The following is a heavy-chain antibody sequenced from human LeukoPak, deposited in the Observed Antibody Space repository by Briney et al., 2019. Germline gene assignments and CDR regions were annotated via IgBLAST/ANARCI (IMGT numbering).Heavy chain of an antibody. J-gene: IGHJ6*03. CDR2: ISSSSSTV. CDR1: GFTFTSYN. V-gene: IGHV3-48*01. Sequence: GGSLRLFCAASGFTFTSYNMNWVRESPGKGLEGVSYISSSSSTVYYAASVRGRFTISRDNAKNSLYLQMNSLRAEDTAVYYCARERLVGAPGQPSNYYYYYMDVWGKGTTVTISS. CDR3: ARERLVGAPGQPSNYYYYYMDV. D-gene: IGHD1-26*01.